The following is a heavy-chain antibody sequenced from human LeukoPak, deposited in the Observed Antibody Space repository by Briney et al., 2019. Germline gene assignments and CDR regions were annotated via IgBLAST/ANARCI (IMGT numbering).Heavy chain of an antibody. CDR3: ASLPGTAAGTFYYYGMDV. CDR2: ISAYNGNT. D-gene: IGHD6-13*01. Sequence: ASVKVSCKAPGYTFTSSGISWVRQAPGQGLEWMGWISAYNGNTNYAQKLQGRVTMTTDTSTSTAYMELRSLRSDDTAVYYCASLPGTAAGTFYYYGMDVWGQGTTVTVSS. V-gene: IGHV1-18*01. CDR1: GYTFTSSG. J-gene: IGHJ6*02.